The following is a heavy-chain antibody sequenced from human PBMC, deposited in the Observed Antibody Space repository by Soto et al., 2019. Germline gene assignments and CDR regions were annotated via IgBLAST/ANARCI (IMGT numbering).Heavy chain of an antibody. CDR3: AREGGKGIAVAGGDY. CDR1: GYTFTSYY. V-gene: IGHV1-46*01. Sequence: QVQLVQSGAEVKKPGASVKVSCKASGYTFTSYYMHWVRQAPGQGLEWMGIINPSGGSTSYAQKFQGRGTMTRDTSTSTVYMELSSLRSEDTAVYYCAREGGKGIAVAGGDYWGQGTLVTVSS. D-gene: IGHD6-19*01. CDR2: INPSGGST. J-gene: IGHJ4*02.